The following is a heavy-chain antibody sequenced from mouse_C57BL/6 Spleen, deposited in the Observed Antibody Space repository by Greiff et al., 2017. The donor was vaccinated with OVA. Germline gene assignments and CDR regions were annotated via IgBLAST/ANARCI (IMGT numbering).Heavy chain of an antibody. V-gene: IGHV5-17*01. D-gene: IGHD1-1*01. CDR3: ARTYYYGSSYPYFDY. J-gene: IGHJ2*01. CDR2: ISSGSSTI. Sequence: EVKLVESGGGLVKPGGSLKLSCAASGFTFSDYGMHWVRQAPEKGLEWVAYISSGSSTIYYADTVKGRFTISRDNAKNTLFLQMTSLRSEDTAMYYCARTYYYGSSYPYFDYWGQGTTLTVSS. CDR1: GFTFSDYG.